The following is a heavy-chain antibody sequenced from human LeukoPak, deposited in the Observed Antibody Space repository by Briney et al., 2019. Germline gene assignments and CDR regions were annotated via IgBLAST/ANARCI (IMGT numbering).Heavy chain of an antibody. CDR3: ARVNFGSSWYIDY. CDR2: TYYRSKWYG. J-gene: IGHJ4*02. Sequence: SQTLSLTCAISGDSVSSKNGAWNWIRQSPSRGLEWLGRTYYRSKWYGDYAESLKGRITISPDTSKNQFSLQLNSVTPEDTAVYYCARVNFGSSWYIDYWGQGTLVTVSS. D-gene: IGHD6-13*01. V-gene: IGHV6-1*01. CDR1: GDSVSSKNGA.